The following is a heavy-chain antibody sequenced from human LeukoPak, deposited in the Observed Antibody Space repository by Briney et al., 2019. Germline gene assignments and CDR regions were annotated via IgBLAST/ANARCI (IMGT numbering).Heavy chain of an antibody. Sequence: GESLKISCKGSGYSFTSYWIGWVRQMPGKGLEWMGIIYPGDSDTRYSPSFQGQVTISADKSISTAYLQWSSLKAPDTAMYYCASRGVGYSYGYGFDYWGQGTLVTVSS. J-gene: IGHJ4*02. CDR3: ASRGVGYSYGYGFDY. CDR1: GYSFTSYW. CDR2: IYPGDSDT. D-gene: IGHD5-18*01. V-gene: IGHV5-51*01.